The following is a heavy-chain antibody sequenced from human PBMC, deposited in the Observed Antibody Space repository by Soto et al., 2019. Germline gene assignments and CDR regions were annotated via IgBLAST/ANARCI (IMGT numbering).Heavy chain of an antibody. CDR1: GFTFSSYE. V-gene: IGHV3-48*03. J-gene: IGHJ6*02. CDR3: ATSYCSSTSCYINCYYGMDV. D-gene: IGHD2-2*02. CDR2: ISSSGSTI. Sequence: GGSLKLSCAASGFTFSSYEMNWVRQAPGKGLEWVSYISSSGSTIYYADSVKGRFTISRDNAKNSLYLQMNSLRAEDTAVYYCATSYCSSTSCYINCYYGMDVWGQGTTVTAS.